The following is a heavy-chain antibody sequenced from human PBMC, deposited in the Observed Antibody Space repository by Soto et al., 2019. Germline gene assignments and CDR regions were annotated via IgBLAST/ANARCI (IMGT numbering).Heavy chain of an antibody. D-gene: IGHD6-25*01. V-gene: IGHV3-30-3*01. J-gene: IGHJ1*01. CDR3: AREDKSSGHAGTFQH. CDR2: ISNDGNSQ. CDR1: GFTFNIFP. Sequence: QVQLVESGGGVVQPGRSLRLSCSASGFTFNIFPMHWVRQAPGKGLEWVAVISNDGNSQQYADSVKGRFTFSRDNFKNTLYLEMNTLRSEDTAMYYCAREDKSSGHAGTFQHWGQGTPVTVSS.